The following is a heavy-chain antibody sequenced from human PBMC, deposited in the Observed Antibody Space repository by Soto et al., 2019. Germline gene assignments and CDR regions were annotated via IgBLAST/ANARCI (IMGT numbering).Heavy chain of an antibody. CDR2: IYATGPT. CDR1: GASISGFY. Sequence: QVQLQESGPGLVKPSETLSLTCTVSGASISGFYWSWIRKSAGKGLEWIGRIYATGPTDYNPSLKSRVMMSVDTSKKQFSLKLRSVTAADTAVYYCVRDGTKTLRDWFDPWGQGISVTVSS. D-gene: IGHD1-1*01. CDR3: VRDGTKTLRDWFDP. J-gene: IGHJ5*02. V-gene: IGHV4-4*07.